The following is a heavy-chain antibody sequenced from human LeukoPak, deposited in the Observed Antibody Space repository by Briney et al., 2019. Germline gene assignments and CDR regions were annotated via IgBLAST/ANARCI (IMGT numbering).Heavy chain of an antibody. V-gene: IGHV1-69*13. CDR2: IIPIFGTA. J-gene: IGHJ4*02. D-gene: IGHD6-6*01. Sequence: SVKVSCKASGGTFSSYAISWVRQAPGQGLEWMGRIIPIFGTANYAQKFQGRVTITADESTSTAYMELSSLRSEGTAVYYCASCVYSSSSSDYFDYWGQGTLVTVSS. CDR3: ASCVYSSSSSDYFDY. CDR1: GGTFSSYA.